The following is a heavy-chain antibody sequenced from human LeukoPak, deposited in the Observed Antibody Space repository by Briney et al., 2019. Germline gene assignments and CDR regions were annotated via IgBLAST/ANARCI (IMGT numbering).Heavy chain of an antibody. D-gene: IGHD2-2*01. CDR1: GGTFSSYA. V-gene: IGHV1-69*01. CDR3: AREGVVPAAIQSSFDYYYYGMDV. J-gene: IGHJ6*02. CDR2: IIPIFGTA. Sequence: SVKVSCKASGGTFSSYAISWVRQAPGQGLEWMGGIIPIFGTANYAQKFQGRVTITADESTSTAYMELRSLRSEDTAVCYCAREGVVPAAIQSSFDYYYYGMDVWGQGTTVTVSS.